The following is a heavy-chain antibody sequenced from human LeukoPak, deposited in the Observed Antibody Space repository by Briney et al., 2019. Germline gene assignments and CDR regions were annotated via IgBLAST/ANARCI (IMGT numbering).Heavy chain of an antibody. CDR1: GFTFSSYS. J-gene: IGHJ4*02. D-gene: IGHD3-22*01. CDR3: ARAQKSWLLNY. Sequence: SGGSLRLSCAASGFTFSSYSMNRVRQAPGKGLEWVSSISSSSSYIYYADSVKGRFTISRDNAKNSLYLQMNSLRAEDTAVYYCARAQKSWLLNYWGQGTLVTVSS. CDR2: ISSSSSYI. V-gene: IGHV3-21*01.